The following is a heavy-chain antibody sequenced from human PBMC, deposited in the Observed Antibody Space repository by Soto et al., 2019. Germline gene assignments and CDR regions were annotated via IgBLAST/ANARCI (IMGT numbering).Heavy chain of an antibody. V-gene: IGHV3-53*01. Sequence: GGSLRLSCAASGFTVSSNYMSWVRQAPGKGLEWVSVIYSGGSTYYADSVKGRFTISRDNSKNTLYLQMNSLRAEDTAVYYCERLNEYGAYYNWFDPWGQGTLVTVSS. CDR1: GFTVSSNY. J-gene: IGHJ5*02. D-gene: IGHD4-17*01. CDR2: IYSGGST. CDR3: ERLNEYGAYYNWFDP.